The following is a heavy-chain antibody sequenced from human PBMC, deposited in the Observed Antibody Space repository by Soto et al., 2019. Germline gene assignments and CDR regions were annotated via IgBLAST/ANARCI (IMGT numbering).Heavy chain of an antibody. V-gene: IGHV1-8*01. CDR2: MNPNSGNT. J-gene: IGHJ6*02. D-gene: IGHD1-1*01. Sequence: QVQLVQSGAEVKKPGASVKVSCKASGYTFTSYDINWVRQATGQGLEWMGWMNPNSGNTVYAQKFQDRVTMTRNTSISTADMELRSLRSEDTAVYYCARERNMYGMDVWGQGTTVTVSS. CDR1: GYTFTSYD. CDR3: ARERNMYGMDV.